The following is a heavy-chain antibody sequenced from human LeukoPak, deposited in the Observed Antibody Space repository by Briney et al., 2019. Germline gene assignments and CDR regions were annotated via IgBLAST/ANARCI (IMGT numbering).Heavy chain of an antibody. J-gene: IGHJ4*02. CDR1: GFTFSSFG. D-gene: IGHD4-23*01. V-gene: IGHV3-23*01. Sequence: GGSLRLSCAASGFTFSSFGMSWVRQAPGKGLEWVSAISSTGGTAYYADSVKGRFTISRDNSKNTLYLQINSLRTEDTAVYFCAKEGRWLDSWGQGTLVTVSS. CDR3: AKEGRWLDS. CDR2: ISSTGGTA.